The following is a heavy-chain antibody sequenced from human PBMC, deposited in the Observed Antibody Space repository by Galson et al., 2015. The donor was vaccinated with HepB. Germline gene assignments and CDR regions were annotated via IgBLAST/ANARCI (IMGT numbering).Heavy chain of an antibody. Sequence: SLRLSCAVSGFTFSSYAMSWVRQAPGKGLEWVSGISGSGGSTYYADSVKGRLIISRDNSKNTLYLQMNSLRAEDTAVYYCARTVAGTHDYWGQGTLVTVSS. CDR1: GFTFSSYA. J-gene: IGHJ4*02. D-gene: IGHD6-19*01. CDR3: ARTVAGTHDY. V-gene: IGHV3-23*01. CDR2: ISGSGGST.